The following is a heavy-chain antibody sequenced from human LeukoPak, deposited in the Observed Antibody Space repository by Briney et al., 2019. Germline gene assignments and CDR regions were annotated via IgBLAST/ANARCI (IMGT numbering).Heavy chain of an antibody. V-gene: IGHV3-23*01. CDR3: ARDRIDAYYGSEPFDI. CDR1: GFTFSSYA. D-gene: IGHD3-10*01. J-gene: IGHJ3*02. Sequence: PGGSLRLSCAASGFTFSSYAMSWVRQAPGKGLEWVSAISGSGGSTYYVDSVKGRFTISRDNSKNTLYLQMNSLRAEDTAVYYCARDRIDAYYGSEPFDIWGQGTMVTVSS. CDR2: ISGSGGST.